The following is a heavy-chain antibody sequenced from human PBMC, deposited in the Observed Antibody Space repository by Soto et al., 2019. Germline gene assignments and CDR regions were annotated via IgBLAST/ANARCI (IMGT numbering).Heavy chain of an antibody. V-gene: IGHV4-31*03. CDR3: AREFYGSGTTGAFDI. CDR1: GGSISSGGYY. J-gene: IGHJ3*02. CDR2: IYYSGST. Sequence: SETLSLTCTVSGGSISSGGYYWSWIRQHPGKGLEWIGYIYYSGSTYYNPSLKSRVTISVDTSKNQFSLKLSSVTAADTAVYYCAREFYGSGTTGAFDIWGQGTMVTVSS. D-gene: IGHD3-10*01.